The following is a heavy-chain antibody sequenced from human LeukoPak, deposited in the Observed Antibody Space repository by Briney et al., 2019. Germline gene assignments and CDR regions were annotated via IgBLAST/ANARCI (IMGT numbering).Heavy chain of an antibody. CDR1: GGSISSYY. CDR3: ASTLRIPPMLSGYMDV. J-gene: IGHJ6*03. CDR2: IYTSGST. Sequence: SETLSLTCTVSGGSISSYYWSWIRQPAGKGLEWIGRIYTSGSTNYNPSLKSRVTMSVDTSKNQFSLKLSSVTAADTAVYYCASTLRIPPMLSGYMDVWGKGTTVTVSS. V-gene: IGHV4-4*07. D-gene: IGHD3-10*02.